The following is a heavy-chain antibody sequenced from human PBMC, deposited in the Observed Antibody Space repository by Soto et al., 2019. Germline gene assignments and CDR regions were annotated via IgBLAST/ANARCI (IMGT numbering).Heavy chain of an antibody. D-gene: IGHD3-9*01. V-gene: IGHV3-23*01. CDR1: GFTFSSYA. Sequence: PGGSLRLSCAASGFTFSSYAMSWVRQAPGKGLEWVSAISGSGGSTYYADSVKGRFTISRDNSKNTLYLQMNTLSAEDTAVYYCAKASYDILTGYHLNYFDYWSQGTLVSVPQ. CDR2: ISGSGGST. CDR3: AKASYDILTGYHLNYFDY. J-gene: IGHJ4*02.